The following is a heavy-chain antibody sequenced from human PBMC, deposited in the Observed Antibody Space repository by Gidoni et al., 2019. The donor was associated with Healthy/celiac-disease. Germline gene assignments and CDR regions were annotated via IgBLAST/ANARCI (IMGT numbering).Heavy chain of an antibody. CDR3: ARDKEGTMVRGVIRPNNWFDP. CDR1: GSTFTSYG. Sequence: QVQLVQSGAEVKKPGASVKVSCKASGSTFTSYGIIWVRQAPGQGLEGMGWISAYNGNTNYAQKLQGRVTMTTDTSTSTAYMELRSLRSDDTAVYYCARDKEGTMVRGVIRPNNWFDPWGQGTLVTVSS. J-gene: IGHJ5*02. V-gene: IGHV1-18*01. D-gene: IGHD3-10*01. CDR2: ISAYNGNT.